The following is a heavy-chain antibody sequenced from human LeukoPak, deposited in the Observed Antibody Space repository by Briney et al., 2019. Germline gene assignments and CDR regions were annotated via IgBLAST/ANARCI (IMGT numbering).Heavy chain of an antibody. Sequence: SETLSLTCTVSGGSISSYYWSWIRQPPGKGLEWIGYTYYSGSTNYNPSLKSRVTISVDTSKNQFSLKLSSVTAADTAVYYCARDLAEGLPEYWGQGTLVTVSS. CDR3: ARDLAEGLPEY. V-gene: IGHV4-59*01. CDR2: TYYSGST. J-gene: IGHJ4*02. CDR1: GGSISSYY. D-gene: IGHD1-14*01.